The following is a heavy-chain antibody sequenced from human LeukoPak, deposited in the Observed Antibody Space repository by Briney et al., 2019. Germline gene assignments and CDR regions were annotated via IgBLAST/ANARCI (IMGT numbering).Heavy chain of an antibody. V-gene: IGHV3-30-3*01. CDR3: ARDLFRRRNGVVEGYFDY. CDR2: ISYDGSNK. D-gene: IGHD2-8*01. Sequence: GGSLRLSRAASGFTFSSYAMHWVRQAPGKGLEWVAVISYDGSNKYYADSVKGRFTISRDNSKNTLYLQMNSLRAEDTAVYYCARDLFRRRNGVVEGYFDYWGQGTLVTVSS. J-gene: IGHJ4*02. CDR1: GFTFSSYA.